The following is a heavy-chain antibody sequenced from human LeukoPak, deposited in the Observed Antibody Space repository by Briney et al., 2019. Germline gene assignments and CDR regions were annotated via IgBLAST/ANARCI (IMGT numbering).Heavy chain of an antibody. CDR2: ISYDGSNK. CDR1: XFTFSSYA. Sequence: AXXFTFSSYAMHWVRQXPXKGLEWVAVISYDGSNKYYADSVKGRFTISRDNSKNTLYLQMNSLRAEDTAVYYCARTGSLDYWGQGTLVTVSS. V-gene: IGHV3-30-3*01. CDR3: ARTGSLDY. D-gene: IGHD1-26*01. J-gene: IGHJ4*02.